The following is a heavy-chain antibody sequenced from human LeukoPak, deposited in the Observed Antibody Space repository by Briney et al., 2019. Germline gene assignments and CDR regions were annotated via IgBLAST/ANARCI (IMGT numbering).Heavy chain of an antibody. D-gene: IGHD2-2*01. CDR1: VYTFTGYY. CDR2: INPNSGVT. V-gene: IGHV1-2*02. Sequence: ASVKVSCKASVYTFTGYYMHWVRQAPGQGLEWMGWINPNSGVTNYAQKFQGRVTMTRDTSISTAYMELSRLRSDDTAVYYCATYCSSTSCYELYNWFDPWGQGTLVTVSS. CDR3: ATYCSSTSCYELYNWFDP. J-gene: IGHJ5*02.